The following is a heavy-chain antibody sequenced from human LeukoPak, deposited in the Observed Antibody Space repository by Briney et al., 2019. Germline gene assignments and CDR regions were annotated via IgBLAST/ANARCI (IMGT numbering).Heavy chain of an antibody. V-gene: IGHV3-23*01. CDR3: TTDSELRFLEWSTHHYGMDV. CDR1: GFTFSSYA. D-gene: IGHD3-3*01. Sequence: GGSLRLSCAASGFTFSSYAMSWVRQAPGKGLEWVSAISGSGGGTYYADSVKGRFTISRDNSKNTLYLQMNSLKTEDTAVYYCTTDSELRFLEWSTHHYGMDVWGQGTTVTVSS. CDR2: ISGSGGGT. J-gene: IGHJ6*02.